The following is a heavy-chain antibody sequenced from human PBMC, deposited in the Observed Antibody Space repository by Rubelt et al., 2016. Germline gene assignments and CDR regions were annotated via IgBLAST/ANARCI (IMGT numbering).Heavy chain of an antibody. J-gene: IGHJ4*02. V-gene: IGHV5-51*01. D-gene: IGHD1-26*01. Sequence: EVQLVQSGAEVKKSGESLKISCKGSGYNFNNFWIAWVRQMPGKGLEWMGFIYPYDSDTRYNPSFEGQVTISADTSTSTAYLQVSNLMASDTAMYYCTKWRVGTTDYWGQGTLVTVSS. CDR1: GYNFNNFW. CDR3: TKWRVGTTDY. CDR2: IYPYDSDT.